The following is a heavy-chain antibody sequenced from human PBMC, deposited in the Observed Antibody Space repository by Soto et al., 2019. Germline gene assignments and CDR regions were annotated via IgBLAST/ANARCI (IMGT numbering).Heavy chain of an antibody. V-gene: IGHV1-8*01. D-gene: IGHD6-13*01. CDR1: GYTFTSYD. J-gene: IGHJ5*02. CDR3: ARERAAAGSNWFDP. Sequence: QVQLVQSGAEVKKPGASVKVSCKASGYTFTSYDINWVRQATGQGREWMGWMNPNSGNTGYAQKFQGRVTMTRNTSISTAYMELSSLRSEDTAVYYCARERAAAGSNWFDPWGQGTQVTVSS. CDR2: MNPNSGNT.